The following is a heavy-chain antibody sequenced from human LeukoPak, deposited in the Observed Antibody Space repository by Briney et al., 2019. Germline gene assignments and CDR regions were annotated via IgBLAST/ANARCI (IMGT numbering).Heavy chain of an antibody. CDR3: ARDSGIFGVVTNDY. V-gene: IGHV1-69*06. D-gene: IGHD3-3*01. CDR1: GGTFSSYA. CDR2: IIPSFGTA. Sequence: ASVKVSCKASGGTFSSYAISWVRQAPGQGLEWMGGIIPSFGTANYAQKFQGRVTITADKSTSTAYMELSSLRSEDTAVYYCARDSGIFGVVTNDYWGQGTLVTVSS. J-gene: IGHJ4*02.